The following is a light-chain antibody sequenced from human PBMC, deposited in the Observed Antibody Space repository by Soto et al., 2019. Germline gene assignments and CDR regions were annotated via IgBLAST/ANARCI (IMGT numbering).Light chain of an antibody. Sequence: QSVLTQPPSASGTPGQSGTISCSGSSSNIGSNYVYWYQQLPGTAPKLLIYRNNQRPSGVPDRFSGSKSGTSASLAISGLRSDDEADYYCAAWDDSLSVHVVFGGWTKLTVL. CDR1: SSNIGSNY. CDR2: RNN. V-gene: IGLV1-47*01. CDR3: AAWDDSLSVHVV. J-gene: IGLJ2*01.